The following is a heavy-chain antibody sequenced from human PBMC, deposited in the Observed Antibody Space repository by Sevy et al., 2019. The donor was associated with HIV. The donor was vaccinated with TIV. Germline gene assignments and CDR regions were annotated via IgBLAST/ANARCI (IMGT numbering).Heavy chain of an antibody. J-gene: IGHJ4*02. CDR2: IKTKTEGGTT. V-gene: IGHV3-15*01. CDR1: GINFKDTW. Sequence: GGSLRLSCAASGINFKDTWMSWVGQAPGKGLEWVGRIKTKTEGGTTDYAAPVTGRFTIARDDSKTTLYLQMNSLETEDAGVYYCTTGGPYCSHGVCYSGYWGQGALVTVSS. D-gene: IGHD2-8*01. CDR3: TTGGPYCSHGVCYSGY.